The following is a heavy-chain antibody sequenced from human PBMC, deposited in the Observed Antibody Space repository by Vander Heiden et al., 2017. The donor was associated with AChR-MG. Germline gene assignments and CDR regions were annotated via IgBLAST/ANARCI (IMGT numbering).Heavy chain of an antibody. D-gene: IGHD3-16*01. Sequence: QVQLEQSGAEVKKPGASVKVSCRASGYTFTGYFLHWLRQAPGQGLEWIGRINPKSGVANYAPNFQGRVTFTRDTSINTTYMDLSRLQSDDTAVYYCAGDSSAWFGGYWAQGTLVTVSS. CDR3: AGDSSAWFGGY. CDR1: GYTFTGYF. V-gene: IGHV1-2*06. J-gene: IGHJ1*01. CDR2: INPKSGVA.